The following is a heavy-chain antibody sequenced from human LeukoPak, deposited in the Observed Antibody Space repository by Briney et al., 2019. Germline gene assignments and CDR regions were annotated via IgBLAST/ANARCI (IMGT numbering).Heavy chain of an antibody. CDR1: GGSISSGGYY. CDR3: ARDLQGTTMDY. Sequence: SETLSLTCTVSGGSISSGGYYWSWIRQHPGKGLEWIGHISYSGSTNYNPSLKGRVTISVDTSKNQLSLNLSSVTAADTAVYYCARDLQGTTMDYWGQGTLVTVSS. V-gene: IGHV4-61*08. J-gene: IGHJ4*02. D-gene: IGHD1-26*01. CDR2: ISYSGST.